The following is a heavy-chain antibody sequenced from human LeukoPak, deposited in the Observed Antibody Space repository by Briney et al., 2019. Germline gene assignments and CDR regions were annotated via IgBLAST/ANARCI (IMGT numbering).Heavy chain of an antibody. V-gene: IGHV4-39*01. CDR2: IYYSGTT. J-gene: IGHJ4*02. D-gene: IGHD2-8*02. Sequence: PSETLSLTCTVSGDAISSSSYYWAWIRQPPGKGLEWVGSIYYSGTTYYNPSLNSRVTISVDTSRNQFSLKVGSVTDADTAVYYCARHRRYTTGSEEYDYWGQGNMVTVSS. CDR3: ARHRRYTTGSEEYDY. CDR1: GDAISSSSYY.